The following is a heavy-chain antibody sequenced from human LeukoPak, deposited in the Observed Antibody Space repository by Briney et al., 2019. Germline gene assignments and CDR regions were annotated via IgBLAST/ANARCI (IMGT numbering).Heavy chain of an antibody. V-gene: IGHV4-38-2*02. Sequence: PSETLSLTCTVSGYSISSGYYWGWIRQPPGKGLDWIGSIYHSGSTYYNPSLKSRVTISVDTSKNQFSLKLSSVTAADTAVYYCARTVRGGDFDYWGQGTLVTVSS. J-gene: IGHJ4*02. CDR3: ARTVRGGDFDY. D-gene: IGHD3-10*01. CDR1: GYSISSGYY. CDR2: IYHSGST.